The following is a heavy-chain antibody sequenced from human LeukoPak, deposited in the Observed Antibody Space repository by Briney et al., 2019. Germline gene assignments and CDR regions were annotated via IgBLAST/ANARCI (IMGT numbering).Heavy chain of an antibody. CDR3: ARERAYYDILTGYYIRTYYYYGMDV. Sequence: ASVKVSCKASGYTFTSYDINWVRQATGQGLEWMGWMNPNSGNTGYAQKFQGRVTMTRNTSISTAYMELSSLRSEDTVVYYCARERAYYDILTGYYIRTYYYYGMDVWGQGTTVTVSS. J-gene: IGHJ6*02. CDR1: GYTFTSYD. CDR2: MNPNSGNT. V-gene: IGHV1-8*01. D-gene: IGHD3-9*01.